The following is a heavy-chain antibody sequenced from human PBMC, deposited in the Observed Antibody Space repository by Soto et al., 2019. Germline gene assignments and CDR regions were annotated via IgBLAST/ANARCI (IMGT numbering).Heavy chain of an antibody. V-gene: IGHV3-23*01. D-gene: IGHD1-26*01. Sequence: GQLLESGGGMVQPGGSLRLSCAASGFTFSSFAMNWVRLPPGRGLEWVAAVTSSASSTLYEDSVKGRFTISRDNSKNKLHIQMNILRTDDTAVYYCAKGGAVLLDPFDVWGQGTMVTVSS. CDR3: AKGGAVLLDPFDV. CDR2: VTSSASST. CDR1: GFTFSSFA. J-gene: IGHJ3*01.